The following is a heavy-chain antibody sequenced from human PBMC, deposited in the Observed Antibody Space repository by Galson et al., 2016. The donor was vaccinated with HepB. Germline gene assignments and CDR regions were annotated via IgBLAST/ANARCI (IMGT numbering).Heavy chain of an antibody. D-gene: IGHD3-10*01. CDR1: GFTFSNYG. Sequence: SLRLSCAASGFTFSNYGMHWVRQAPGKGLEWVAVISYDGSLKYYGDSGKGRFTISRDNSKNTLCLHLNSLRAEDTAVYFCVKGLYGSGSSGDYWGQGTLVTVSS. CDR2: ISYDGSLK. V-gene: IGHV3-30*18. J-gene: IGHJ4*02. CDR3: VKGLYGSGSSGDY.